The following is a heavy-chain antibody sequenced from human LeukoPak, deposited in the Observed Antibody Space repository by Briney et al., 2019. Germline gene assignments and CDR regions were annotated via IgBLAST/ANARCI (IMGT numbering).Heavy chain of an antibody. CDR2: INHSGST. CDR3: ARGPRGYSRY. V-gene: IGHV4-34*01. CDR1: GGSFSGYY. Sequence: SETLSLTCAVYGGSFSGYYWSWIRQPPGKGLEWIGEINHSGSTNYNPSLKSRVTISVDKSKNQFSLKLSSVTAADTAVYYCARGPRGYSRYWGQGTLVTVSS. D-gene: IGHD5-18*01. J-gene: IGHJ4*02.